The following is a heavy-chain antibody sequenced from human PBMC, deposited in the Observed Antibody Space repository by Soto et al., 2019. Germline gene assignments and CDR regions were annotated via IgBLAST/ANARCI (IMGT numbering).Heavy chain of an antibody. CDR2: ITPSNGNT. V-gene: IGHV1-18*01. J-gene: IGHJ3*02. D-gene: IGHD2-15*01. CDR1: GYTFSTHG. Sequence: QAQLVQSGPEVKKPGASVKVSCKASGYTFSTHGLSWVRQAPGQGLEWMGWITPSNGNTNYAQKLQGRLSMTTDTSTNTGYMEVRGLRSDDTAVYSCARFPLCSGTNCDPSFGFDMWGQGTVVTVSS. CDR3: ARFPLCSGTNCDPSFGFDM.